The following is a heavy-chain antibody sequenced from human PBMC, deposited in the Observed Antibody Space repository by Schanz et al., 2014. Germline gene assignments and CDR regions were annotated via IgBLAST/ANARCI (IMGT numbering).Heavy chain of an antibody. V-gene: IGHV1-69*04. CDR1: GDTLSSYG. Sequence: QVPLVQSGAEVKKPGSSVTVSCKASGDTLSSYGISWVRQAPGQGLEWMGRIIPNLGSANYAQKFQGRVTIHADKSTSTVYMELSSLRSEDTAIYYCARGNTIFGVVILGWLDPWGQGTLVTVSS. CDR2: IIPNLGSA. J-gene: IGHJ5*02. CDR3: ARGNTIFGVVILGWLDP. D-gene: IGHD3-3*01.